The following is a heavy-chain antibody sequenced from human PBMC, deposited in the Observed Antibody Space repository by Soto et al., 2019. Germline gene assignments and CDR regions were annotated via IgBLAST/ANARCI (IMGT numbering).Heavy chain of an antibody. D-gene: IGHD3-16*01. V-gene: IGHV4-61*08. Sequence: PSETLSLTCTVSGDSVSSGDYYWTWIRPPPGKGLEWVGHIYFSGRTNYIPSLESRVTISLDTSKNQFSLKLTSVTAADTAVYYCARVPIDTYMIYWSDPWGQGTLVTVSS. J-gene: IGHJ5*02. CDR1: GDSVSSGDYY. CDR3: ARVPIDTYMIYWSDP. CDR2: IYFSGRT.